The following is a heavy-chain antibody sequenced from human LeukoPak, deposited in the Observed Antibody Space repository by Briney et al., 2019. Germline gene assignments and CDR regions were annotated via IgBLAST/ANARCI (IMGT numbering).Heavy chain of an antibody. Sequence: GGSLRLSCAASEFTFSSYSMNWVRQAPGKGLEWVSAISPDGRRTYYADSVKGRFTISRDNSKNTLFLHLSSLRAEDTAVYYCAKEGGKVVAGDYWGQGTLVTVSS. CDR3: AKEGGKVVAGDY. CDR1: EFTFSSYS. D-gene: IGHD3-10*01. CDR2: ISPDGRRT. J-gene: IGHJ4*02. V-gene: IGHV3-23*01.